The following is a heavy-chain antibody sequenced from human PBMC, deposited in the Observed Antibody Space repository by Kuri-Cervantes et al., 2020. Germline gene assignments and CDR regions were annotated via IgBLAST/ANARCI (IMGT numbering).Heavy chain of an antibody. CDR3: ARSRIVVVPAATRDAFDI. Sequence: GESLKISCAASGFTFSSYAMHWVRQAPGKGLEWVAVISYDGSNKYYADSVKGRFTISRDNSKNTLYPQMNSLRAEDTAVYYCARSRIVVVPAATRDAFDIWGQGTMVTVSS. CDR1: GFTFSSYA. J-gene: IGHJ3*02. D-gene: IGHD2-2*01. V-gene: IGHV3-30*01. CDR2: ISYDGSNK.